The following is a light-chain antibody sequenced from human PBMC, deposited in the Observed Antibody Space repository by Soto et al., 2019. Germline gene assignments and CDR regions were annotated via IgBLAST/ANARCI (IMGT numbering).Light chain of an antibody. CDR1: QSISRY. V-gene: IGKV1-39*01. CDR2: AAS. Sequence: DIQMTQSPSSLSASVGERVTITCRASQSISRYVNWYQQKPGKAPTLLISAASSLERGVPSRFSGGGSGTDFTLTISSLQPEDFASYYCQQNFRDTPWTFGQGTKVDIK. J-gene: IGKJ1*01. CDR3: QQNFRDTPWT.